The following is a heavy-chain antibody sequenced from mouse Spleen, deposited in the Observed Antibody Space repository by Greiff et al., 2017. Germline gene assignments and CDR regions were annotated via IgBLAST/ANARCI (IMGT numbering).Heavy chain of an antibody. CDR2: INPNNGGT. CDR3: ARDYGNFWYFDV. V-gene: IGHV1-22*01. Sequence: VQLQQSGPELVKPGASVKMSCKASGYTFTDYNMHWVKQSHGKSLEWIGYINPNNGGTSYNQKFKGKATLTVNKSSSTAYMELRSLTSEDSAVYYCARDYGNFWYFDVWGTGTTVTVSS. J-gene: IGHJ1*03. CDR1: GYTFTDYN. D-gene: IGHD2-1*01.